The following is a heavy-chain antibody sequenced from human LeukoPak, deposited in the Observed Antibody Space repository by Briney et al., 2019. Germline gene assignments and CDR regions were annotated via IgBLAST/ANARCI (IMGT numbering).Heavy chain of an antibody. V-gene: IGHV4-61*02. CDR2: IYTSGST. Sequence: SETLSLTCTVSGGSISSGSYYWSWIRQPAGKGLEWIGRIYTSGSTNYNPSLKSRVTISVDTSKNQFSLKLSSVTAADTAVYYCARETWQLVYYWGQGTLVTVSS. CDR1: GGSISSGSYY. CDR3: ARETWQLVYY. J-gene: IGHJ4*02. D-gene: IGHD6-6*01.